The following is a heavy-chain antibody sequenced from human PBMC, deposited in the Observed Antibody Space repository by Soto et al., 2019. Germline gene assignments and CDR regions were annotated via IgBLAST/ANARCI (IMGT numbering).Heavy chain of an antibody. V-gene: IGHV3-15*07. J-gene: IGHJ6*02. D-gene: IGHD1-26*01. CDR1: GFTFSNAW. CDR3: TTGVGATDYYYYGMDV. CDR2: IKSKTDGGTT. Sequence: PGGSLRLSCAASGFTFSNAWMHWVRQAPGKGLEWVGRIKSKTDGGTTDYAAPVKGRFTISRDDSKNTLYLQMNSLKTEDTAVYYCTTGVGATDYYYYGMDVWGQGTTVTVS.